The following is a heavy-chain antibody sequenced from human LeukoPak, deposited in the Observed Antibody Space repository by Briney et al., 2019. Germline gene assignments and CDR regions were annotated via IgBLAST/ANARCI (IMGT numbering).Heavy chain of an antibody. CDR1: GGSNSSTIYY. D-gene: IGHD5-18*01. Sequence: SETLSLTCTVSGGSNSSTIYYCGWIRQPPAKGHEWIGSIFYTGSTYYNPSLKSRVTISKDMSKNQFFLKLNFVTAADTAVYFCARVKKVDTSIDYWGQGTLVTVSS. CDR3: ARVKKVDTSIDY. V-gene: IGHV4-39*01. J-gene: IGHJ4*02. CDR2: IFYTGST.